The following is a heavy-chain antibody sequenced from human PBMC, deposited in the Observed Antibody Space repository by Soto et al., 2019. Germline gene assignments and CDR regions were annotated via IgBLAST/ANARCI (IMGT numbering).Heavy chain of an antibody. J-gene: IGHJ5*02. CDR3: ARDVIVATGRGFDP. Sequence: GGSLRLSCAASGFTFSSYSMNWVRQAPGKGLEWVSSISSSSSYIYYADSVKGRFTISRDNAKNSLYLQMNSLRAEDTAVYYCARDVIVATGRGFDPWGQGTLVTVSS. V-gene: IGHV3-21*01. CDR1: GFTFSSYS. D-gene: IGHD5-12*01. CDR2: ISSSSSYI.